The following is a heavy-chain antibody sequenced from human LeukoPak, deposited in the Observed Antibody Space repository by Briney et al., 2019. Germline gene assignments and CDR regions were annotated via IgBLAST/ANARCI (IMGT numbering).Heavy chain of an antibody. V-gene: IGHV1-18*04. CDR2: ISAYNGNT. CDR3: ARDGDIVVVPAAPHGFDP. Sequence: ASVKVSCKASGYTFTSYGISWVRQAPGQGLEWMGWISAYNGNTNYAQKLQGRVTMTTVTSTSTAYMELRSLRSDDTAVYYCARDGDIVVVPAAPHGFDPWGQGTLVTVSS. J-gene: IGHJ5*02. CDR1: GYTFTSYG. D-gene: IGHD2-2*01.